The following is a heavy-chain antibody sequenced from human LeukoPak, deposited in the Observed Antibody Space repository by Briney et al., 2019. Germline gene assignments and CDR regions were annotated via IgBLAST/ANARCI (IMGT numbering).Heavy chain of an antibody. V-gene: IGHV1-8*03. D-gene: IGHD5-18*01. CDR2: MNPNSGNT. Sequence: GASVKVSCKASGYTFTSYDINWVRQATGQGLEWMGWMNPNSGNTAYAQKFQGRVTITRNTSISTAYMELSSLRSEDTAVYYCARGEGYSYGHPFDYWGQGSLVTVTS. J-gene: IGHJ4*02. CDR1: GYTFTSYD. CDR3: ARGEGYSYGHPFDY.